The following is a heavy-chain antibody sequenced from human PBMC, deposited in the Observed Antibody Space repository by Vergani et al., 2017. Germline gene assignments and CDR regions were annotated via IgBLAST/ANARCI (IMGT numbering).Heavy chain of an antibody. CDR3: EAFDY. J-gene: IGHJ4*02. Sequence: EVQLVESGGGLVQPGRSLRLSCAASGFTFDDYAMHWVRQAPGKGLEWVSGISWNSGSIGYADSVKGRFTISRDNAKNSLYLQMNSLRAEDTALYYCEAFDYWGQGTLVTVSS. CDR1: GFTFDDYA. CDR2: ISWNSGSI. V-gene: IGHV3-9*01.